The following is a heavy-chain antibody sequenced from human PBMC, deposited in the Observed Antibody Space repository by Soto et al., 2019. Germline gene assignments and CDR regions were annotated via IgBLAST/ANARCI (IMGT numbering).Heavy chain of an antibody. J-gene: IGHJ4*02. CDR1: GFTFSTSW. CDR2: IDPGGSMT. V-gene: IGHV3-74*01. D-gene: IGHD4-17*01. Sequence: GGSLRLSCAASGFTFSTSWMHWVRQAPGKGLVWVSRIDPGGSMTTYGDSVKGRFTISRDNAKNTVYLQMNSLGVDDTAVYYCARGVHGDSDYWGQVTLVTVSS. CDR3: ARGVHGDSDY.